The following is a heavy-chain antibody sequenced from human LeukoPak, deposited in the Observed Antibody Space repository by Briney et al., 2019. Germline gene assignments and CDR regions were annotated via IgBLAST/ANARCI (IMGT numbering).Heavy chain of an antibody. J-gene: IGHJ4*02. V-gene: IGHV1-18*04. CDR2: ISAYNGNT. Sequence: ASVKVSCKASGYTFTSYGISWVRQAPVQELEWMGWISAYNGNTNYAQKLQGRVTMTTDTSTSTAYMELRSLRSDDTAVYYCARDFRPEVFDYWGQGTLVSVSS. CDR1: GYTFTSYG. D-gene: IGHD1-14*01. CDR3: ARDFRPEVFDY.